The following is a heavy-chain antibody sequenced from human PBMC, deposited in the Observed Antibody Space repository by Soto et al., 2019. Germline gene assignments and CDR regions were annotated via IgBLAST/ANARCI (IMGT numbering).Heavy chain of an antibody. V-gene: IGHV4-38-2*01. D-gene: IGHD6-19*01. CDR2: IYHSGAT. J-gene: IGHJ5*02. CDR1: GYSINRGYY. CDR3: ARLLGTSAWTGGNWFDP. Sequence: SETLSLTCVVSGYSINRGYYWGWIRQPPGKGLEWIGTIYHSGATYYNPSFQSRLTISVDTSKNQFSLKLTSVTAADTAVYYCARLLGTSAWTGGNWFDPWGQGILVTVSS.